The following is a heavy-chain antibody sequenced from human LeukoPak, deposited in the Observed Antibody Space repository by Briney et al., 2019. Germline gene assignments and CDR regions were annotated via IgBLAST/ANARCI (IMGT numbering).Heavy chain of an antibody. CDR1: GFTFSSYG. V-gene: IGHV3-30*03. Sequence: GGSLRLSCAASGFTFSSYGMHWVRQAPGKGLEWVAVISYDGSNKYYADSVKGRFTISRDNSKNTLYLQMNSLRAEDTAVYYCARDGGYDFWSGYYQDYWGQGTLVTVSS. J-gene: IGHJ4*02. CDR3: ARDGGYDFWSGYYQDY. CDR2: ISYDGSNK. D-gene: IGHD3-3*01.